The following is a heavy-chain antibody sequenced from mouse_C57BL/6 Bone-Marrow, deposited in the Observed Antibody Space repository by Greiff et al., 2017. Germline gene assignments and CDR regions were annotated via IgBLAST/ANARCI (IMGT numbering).Heavy chain of an antibody. V-gene: IGHV5-4*01. Sequence: EVQLVESGGGLVKPGGSLKLSCAASGFTFSSYAMSWVRQTPEKRLEWVATISDGGSYTYYPDNVKGRFTISRDNAKNNLYLQMSHLKSEDTAMYYCARDAYYDYDGGFAYWGQGTLVTVSA. CDR1: GFTFSSYA. CDR2: ISDGGSYT. J-gene: IGHJ3*01. CDR3: ARDAYYDYDGGFAY. D-gene: IGHD2-4*01.